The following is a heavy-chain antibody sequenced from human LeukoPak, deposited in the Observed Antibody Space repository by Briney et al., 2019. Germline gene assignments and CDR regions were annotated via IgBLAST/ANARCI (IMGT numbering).Heavy chain of an antibody. CDR3: ARLRSGWKPLDAFDI. V-gene: IGHV4-34*01. CDR2: INHSGST. J-gene: IGHJ3*02. CDR1: GGSFSGYY. Sequence: PSETLSLTCAVYGGSFSGYYWSWIRQPPGKGLEWIGEINHSGSTNYNPSLKSRVTISVDTSKNQFSLKLSSVTAADTAVYYCARLRSGWKPLDAFDIWGQGTMVTVSS. D-gene: IGHD6-19*01.